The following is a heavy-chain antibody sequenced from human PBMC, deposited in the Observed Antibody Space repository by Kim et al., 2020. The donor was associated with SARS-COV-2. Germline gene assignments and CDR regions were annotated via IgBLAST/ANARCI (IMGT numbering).Heavy chain of an antibody. Sequence: YADSVKGRFTSSRDNSKNTLYLQMNSLRAEDTAVYYCAKAGGVELGAFDIWGQGTMVTVSS. V-gene: IGHV3-30*02. CDR3: AKAGGVELGAFDI. J-gene: IGHJ3*02. D-gene: IGHD1-7*01.